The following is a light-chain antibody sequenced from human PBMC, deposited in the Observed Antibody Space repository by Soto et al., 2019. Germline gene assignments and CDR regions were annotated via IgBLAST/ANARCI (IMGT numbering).Light chain of an antibody. V-gene: IGKV1-5*01. CDR2: DAT. J-gene: IGKJ4*01. CDR3: LHYESYPLP. Sequence: DIQMTQSPSTLSASVGDRVTIPCRASQTINNRLAWYQQKPGKAPKLLVYDATSLESGVSSRFSGSGSGTEFSLTVSSLQPDDFATYYCLHYESYPLPFGGVTKVDIK. CDR1: QTINNR.